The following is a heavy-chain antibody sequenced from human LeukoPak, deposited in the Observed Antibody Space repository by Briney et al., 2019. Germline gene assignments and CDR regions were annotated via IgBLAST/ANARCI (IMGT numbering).Heavy chain of an antibody. Sequence: GGSLRLSCAASGFTFSSYWMSWVRQAPGKGLEWVANIKQDGSEKYYVDSVKGRFTISRDNAKNSLYLQMNSLRAEDTAVYYCARERVAWGNAFDIWGQGTMVTVSS. CDR3: ARERVAWGNAFDI. V-gene: IGHV3-7*01. CDR1: GFTFSSYW. CDR2: IKQDGSEK. D-gene: IGHD5-12*01. J-gene: IGHJ3*02.